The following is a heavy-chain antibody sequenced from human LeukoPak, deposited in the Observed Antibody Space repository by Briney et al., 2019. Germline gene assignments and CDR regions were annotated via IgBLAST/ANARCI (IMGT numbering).Heavy chain of an antibody. V-gene: IGHV3-23*01. J-gene: IGHJ4*02. CDR3: AKEHAQGGFDQ. Sequence: GGSLRLSCAASGFTFSRYWMSWVRQVPRKGLEWVSAISGSGVSTYYADSVKGRFTISRDNSKNTLYLQMNSLRAEDTAVYYCAKEHAQGGFDQWGQGTLVTVSS. CDR1: GFTFSRYW. CDR2: ISGSGVST. D-gene: IGHD2-2*01.